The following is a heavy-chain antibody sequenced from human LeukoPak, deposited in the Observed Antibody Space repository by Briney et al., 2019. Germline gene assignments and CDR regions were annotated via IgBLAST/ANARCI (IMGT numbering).Heavy chain of an antibody. D-gene: IGHD1-26*01. CDR3: ARPKGELPGAFDI. CDR1: GGSISSYY. V-gene: IGHV4-59*01. Sequence: SETLSLTCTVSGGSISSYYWSWIRQPPGKGLEWIGYIYYSGSTNYNPSLKSRVTISVDTSKNQFSLKLSSVTAADTAVYYCARPKGELPGAFDIWGQGTMVTVSS. J-gene: IGHJ3*02. CDR2: IYYSGST.